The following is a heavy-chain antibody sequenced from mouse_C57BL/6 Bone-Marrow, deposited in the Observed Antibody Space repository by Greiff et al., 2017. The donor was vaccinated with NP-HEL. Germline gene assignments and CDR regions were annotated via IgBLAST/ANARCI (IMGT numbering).Heavy chain of an antibody. D-gene: IGHD2-4*01. J-gene: IGHJ3*01. CDR3: ARMGDYDYPWFAY. CDR1: GFSLTSYG. V-gene: IGHV2-2*01. CDR2: IWSGGST. Sequence: VKLEESGPGLVQPSQSLSITCTVSGFSLTSYGVHWVRQSPGKGLEWLGVIWSGGSTDYNAAFISRLSISKDNSKSQVFFKMNSLQADDTAIYYCARMGDYDYPWFAYWGQGTLVTVSA.